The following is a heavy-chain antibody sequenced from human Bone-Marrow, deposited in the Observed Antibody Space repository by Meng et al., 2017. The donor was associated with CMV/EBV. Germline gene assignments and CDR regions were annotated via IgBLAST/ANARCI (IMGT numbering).Heavy chain of an antibody. Sequence: ASGFTVTKNHTSWVRQAPGKGLDWVSVIYPDGTTYYADSVKGRFTISRDNSKNTLYLQMNSLRAEDTAVYYCASGSSSYYARFDSWGQGTLVTVSS. CDR2: IYPDGTT. CDR3: ASGSSSYYARFDS. V-gene: IGHV3-53*01. D-gene: IGHD3-10*01. CDR1: GFTVTKNH. J-gene: IGHJ4*02.